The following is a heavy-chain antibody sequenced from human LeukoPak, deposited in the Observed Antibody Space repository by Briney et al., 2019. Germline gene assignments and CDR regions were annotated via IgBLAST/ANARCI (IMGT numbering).Heavy chain of an antibody. CDR3: ARHKRSGYSSSWSADWFDP. CDR1: GGSISSYY. J-gene: IGHJ5*02. V-gene: IGHV4-59*08. Sequence: SETLSLTCTVSGGSISSYYWSWIRQPPGKGLEWIGYIYYSGSTNYNPTLKSRVTISVDTSKNQFSLKLSSVTAADTAVYYRARHKRSGYSSSWSADWFDPWGQGTLVTVSS. CDR2: IYYSGST. D-gene: IGHD6-13*01.